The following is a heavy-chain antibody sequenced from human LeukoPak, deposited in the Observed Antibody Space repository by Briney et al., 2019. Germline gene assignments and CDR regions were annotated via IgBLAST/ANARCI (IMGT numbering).Heavy chain of an antibody. CDR1: GGSISSGGYY. Sequence: PSQTLSLTCTVSGGSISSGGYYWSWIRQHPGEGLEWIGNIYYSGSTYYNPSLKSRLTISVDTSKNQFSLKLSSVTAADTAVYYCARALGSSGYGWCDHWGQGTLVTVSS. CDR3: ARALGSSGYGWCDH. CDR2: IYYSGST. V-gene: IGHV4-31*03. J-gene: IGHJ5*02. D-gene: IGHD3-22*01.